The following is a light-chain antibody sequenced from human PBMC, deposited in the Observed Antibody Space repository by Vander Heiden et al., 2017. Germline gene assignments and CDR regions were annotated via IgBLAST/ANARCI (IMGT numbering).Light chain of an antibody. V-gene: IGLV2-14*01. J-gene: IGLJ1*01. Sequence: QSALTQPAFVSGSPGLSITISCTGTSSDIGGYSYVSWYQRHPGKAPKLIIYDVDRRPSGVSNRFSGSKSGKTASLTISGLQAEDEAEYYCSSYTTSGTFPYVFGAGTQVTVL. CDR1: SSDIGGYSY. CDR2: DVD. CDR3: SSYTTSGTFPYV.